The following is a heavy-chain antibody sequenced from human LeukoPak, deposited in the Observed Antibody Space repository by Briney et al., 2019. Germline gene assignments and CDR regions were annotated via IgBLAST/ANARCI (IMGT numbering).Heavy chain of an antibody. D-gene: IGHD2-8*02. V-gene: IGHV1-2*02. CDR3: ARALTGYFDI. J-gene: IGHJ3*02. Sequence: ASVKVSCKASGGTFSSYAISWVRQAPGQGLEWMGWINPNSGGTNYAQKFQGRVTMTRDTSISTAYMELSRLRSDDTAVYYCARALTGYFDIWGQGTMVTVSS. CDR1: GGTFSSYA. CDR2: INPNSGGT.